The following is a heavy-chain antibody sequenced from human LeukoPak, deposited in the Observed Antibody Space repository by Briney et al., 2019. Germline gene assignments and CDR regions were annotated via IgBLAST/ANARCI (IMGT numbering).Heavy chain of an antibody. Sequence: GGSLRLSCASSGFTFTSYAVSWVRQAPGKGLEWVSYISSSSSTIYYADSVKGRFTISRDNAKNSLYLQMNSLRAEDTAVYYCARDHGGSYYFLFDYWGQGTLVTVSS. CDR2: ISSSSSTI. J-gene: IGHJ4*02. CDR3: ARDHGGSYYFLFDY. D-gene: IGHD1-26*01. V-gene: IGHV3-48*01. CDR1: GFTFTSYA.